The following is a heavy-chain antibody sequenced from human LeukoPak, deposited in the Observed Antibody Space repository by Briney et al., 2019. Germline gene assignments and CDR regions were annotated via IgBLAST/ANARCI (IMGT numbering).Heavy chain of an antibody. J-gene: IGHJ6*03. CDR2: INPNSGGT. CDR1: GYIFTTYD. V-gene: IGHV1-2*02. D-gene: IGHD1-7*01. Sequence: GASVKVSCKASGYIFTTYDINWVRLAPGQGLEWMGWINPNSGGTNYAQKFQGRVTMTRDTSISTAYMELSRLRSDDTAVYYCARDALFNWNYLTSPNYYYYMDVWGKGTTVTVSS. CDR3: ARDALFNWNYLTSPNYYYYMDV.